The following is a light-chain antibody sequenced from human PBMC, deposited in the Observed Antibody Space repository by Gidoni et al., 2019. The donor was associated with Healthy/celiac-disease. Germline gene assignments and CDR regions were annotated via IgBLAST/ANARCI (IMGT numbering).Light chain of an antibody. CDR2: GAS. CDR3: QQYNNWLTWT. V-gene: IGKV3-15*01. Sequence: EIVMTQSPATLSVSPGERANPSCRASQSVSSNLAWYQQKPGQAPRLLIYGASTRATGIPARFSGSGSGTEFTLTISSLQSEDFAVYYCQQYNNWLTWTFGQGTKVEIK. J-gene: IGKJ1*01. CDR1: QSVSSN.